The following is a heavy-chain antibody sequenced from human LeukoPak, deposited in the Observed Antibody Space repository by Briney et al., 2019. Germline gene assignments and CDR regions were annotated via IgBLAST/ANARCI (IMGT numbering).Heavy chain of an antibody. D-gene: IGHD3-22*01. Sequence: GGSLRLSCAASGFTFSSYSMNWVRQAPGKGLEWVSSISSSSSYIYYADSVKGRFTISRDNAKNSLYLQMNSLRAEDTAVYYCARDFLYDDSSGGLDYWGQGTLVTVSS. CDR2: ISSSSSYI. J-gene: IGHJ4*02. CDR3: ARDFLYDDSSGGLDY. V-gene: IGHV3-21*01. CDR1: GFTFSSYS.